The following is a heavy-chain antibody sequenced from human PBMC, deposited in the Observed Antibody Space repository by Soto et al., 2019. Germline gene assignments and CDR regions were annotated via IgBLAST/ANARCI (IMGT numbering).Heavy chain of an antibody. Sequence: SETMSLTCAVSFGYITSANWWTWVRQPPGKELEWLGEIYHTGTTNYNPSLKNRVTISVDKSKNLFSLRLFSVTAADTAVYYCGAHPGATYGPLDYWGRGTLVTVSS. D-gene: IGHD4-17*01. CDR2: IYHTGTT. CDR1: FGYITSANW. CDR3: GAHPGATYGPLDY. J-gene: IGHJ4*02. V-gene: IGHV4-4*02.